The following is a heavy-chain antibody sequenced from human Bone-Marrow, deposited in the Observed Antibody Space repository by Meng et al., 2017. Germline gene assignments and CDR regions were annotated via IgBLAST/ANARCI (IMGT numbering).Heavy chain of an antibody. D-gene: IGHD3-10*01. CDR2: ISYDGSNK. V-gene: IGHV3-30*04. CDR3: ASGYYYGSGSTYYYYYGMDV. Sequence: GGSLRLSCAASGFTFSSYAMHWVRQAPGKELEWVAVISYDGSNKYYADSVKGRFTISRDNSKNTLYLQMNSLRAEDTAVYYCASGYYYGSGSTYYYYYGMDVWGQGTTVTVSS. CDR1: GFTFSSYA. J-gene: IGHJ6*02.